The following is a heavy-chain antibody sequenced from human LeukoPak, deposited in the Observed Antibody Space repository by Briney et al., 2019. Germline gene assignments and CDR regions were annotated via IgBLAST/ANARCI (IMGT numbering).Heavy chain of an antibody. Sequence: PGGSLRLSCAPSGFTFSRHGMHWVRQAPGKGLEWVSVISGSGGSTYYADSVKGRFTISRDNSKNTLYLQMNSLRAEDTAVYYCAKGKCTNGVCSIDYWGPGTLVTVSS. CDR1: GFTFSRHG. D-gene: IGHD2-8*01. V-gene: IGHV3-23*01. CDR2: ISGSGGST. J-gene: IGHJ4*02. CDR3: AKGKCTNGVCSIDY.